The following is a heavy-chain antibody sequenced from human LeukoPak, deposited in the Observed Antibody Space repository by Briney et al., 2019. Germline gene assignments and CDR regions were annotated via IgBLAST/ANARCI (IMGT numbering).Heavy chain of an antibody. CDR3: ARGGYDSSGYYYGVFY. D-gene: IGHD3-22*01. CDR2: ISAYNGNT. J-gene: IGHJ4*02. Sequence: GASVKVSCKASGYTFNTYGIIWVRQAPGQGLEWMGWISAYNGNTNYAQKLQGRVTMTTDTSTSTAYMELRSLRSDDTAVYYCARGGYDSSGYYYGVFYWGQGTLVTVSS. CDR1: GYTFNTYG. V-gene: IGHV1-18*01.